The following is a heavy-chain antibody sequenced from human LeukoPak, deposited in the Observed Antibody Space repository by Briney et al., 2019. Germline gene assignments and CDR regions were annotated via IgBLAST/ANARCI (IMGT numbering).Heavy chain of an antibody. CDR1: GGSFSGYS. D-gene: IGHD2-15*01. CDR3: VRHSPLVAATVAFDF. J-gene: IGHJ3*01. V-gene: IGHV4-34*01. Sequence: PSETLSLTCAVYGGSFSGYSWSWIRQPPGEGLERIGEINESETTNYKSSLKSRVTISVDTSKRQLSLKLTSVTAADTAVYYCVRHSPLVAATVAFDFWGQGTMITVSS. CDR2: INESETT.